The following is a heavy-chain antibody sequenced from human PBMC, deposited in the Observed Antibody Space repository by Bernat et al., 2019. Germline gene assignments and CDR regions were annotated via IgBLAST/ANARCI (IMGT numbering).Heavy chain of an antibody. CDR1: GFTFSSYG. V-gene: IGHV3-30*18. CDR2: ISYDGSNK. D-gene: IGHD3-10*01. Sequence: QVQLVESGGGVVRPGRSLRLSCAASGFTFSSYGMHWVRQAPGKGLEWVAVISYDGSNKYYADSVKGRFTISRDNSKNTLYLQMNSLRAEDTAVYYCAKDQGSGSPDYWGQGTLVTVSS. J-gene: IGHJ4*02. CDR3: AKDQGSGSPDY.